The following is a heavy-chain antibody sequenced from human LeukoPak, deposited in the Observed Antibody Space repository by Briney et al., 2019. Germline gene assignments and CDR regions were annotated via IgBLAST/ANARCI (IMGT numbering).Heavy chain of an antibody. CDR1: GYTFTSYG. D-gene: IGHD3-9*01. Sequence: ASVKVSCKASGYTFTSYGISWVRQAPGQGLEWMGWISAYNGNTNYAQKLQGRVTMTTDTSTSTAYMELRSLRSDDTAVYYCARSPPRGDILTGYYGYYYYYGMDVWGQGTTVTVSS. CDR3: ARSPPRGDILTGYYGYYYYYGMDV. J-gene: IGHJ6*02. V-gene: IGHV1-18*01. CDR2: ISAYNGNT.